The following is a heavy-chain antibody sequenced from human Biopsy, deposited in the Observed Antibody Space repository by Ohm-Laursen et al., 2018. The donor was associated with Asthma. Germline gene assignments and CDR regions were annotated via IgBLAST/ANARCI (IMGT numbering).Heavy chain of an antibody. D-gene: IGHD2-2*01. Sequence: SLRLSCAASGFTFSSYGMHWVRQAPGKGLEWVAVIWYDGSNKYYGDSVKGRFTISRDNSKNTLYLQMNSLRAEDTAVYYCARGGLGYCSSPSCYQNYYYGMDVWCQGTTVTVSS. V-gene: IGHV3-33*01. J-gene: IGHJ6*02. CDR3: ARGGLGYCSSPSCYQNYYYGMDV. CDR1: GFTFSSYG. CDR2: IWYDGSNK.